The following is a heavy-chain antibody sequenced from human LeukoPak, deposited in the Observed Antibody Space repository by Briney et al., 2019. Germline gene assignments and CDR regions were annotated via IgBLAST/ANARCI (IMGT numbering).Heavy chain of an antibody. V-gene: IGHV3-7*01. CDR2: IKQDGSEK. D-gene: IGHD3-22*01. J-gene: IGHJ6*03. Sequence: GGSLRLSCAASGFTFSSYWMSWVRQAPGKGLEWVANIKQDGSEKYYVDSVKGRFTISRDNTKNSLYLQTNSLRAEDTAVYYCARGGGVTMIVANMDVWGKGTTVTVSS. CDR1: GFTFSSYW. CDR3: ARGGGVTMIVANMDV.